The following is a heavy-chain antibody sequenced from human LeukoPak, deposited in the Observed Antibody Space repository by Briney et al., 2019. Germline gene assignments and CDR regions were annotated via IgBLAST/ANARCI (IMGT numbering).Heavy chain of an antibody. CDR1: GFTFTNYW. CDR2: INTDGTSS. J-gene: IGHJ4*02. D-gene: IGHD3-16*01. V-gene: IGHV3-74*01. Sequence: GGSLRLSCAASGFTFTNYWMHWVRQIAGKGLVWVSRINTDGTSSDYADSVKGRFTISRDNAKNTLYLEMNSLRVEDTAVYYCARRTSLGMYVYWGQGALVTVSS. CDR3: ARRTSLGMYVY.